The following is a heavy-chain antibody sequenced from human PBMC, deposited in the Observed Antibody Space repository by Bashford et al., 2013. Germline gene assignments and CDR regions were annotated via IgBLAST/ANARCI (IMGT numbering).Heavy chain of an antibody. Sequence: SVKGLLQGLLGGTFSSYAISWVRQAPGQGLEWMGGIIPIFGYSKLRTEVPRAESRLPADESTSTAYMELSSLRSEDTAVYYCARLRIYDSSGYYYDYLGPGEPWSPSPQ. D-gene: IGHD3-22*01. CDR1: GGTFSSYA. CDR3: ARLRIYDSSGYYYDY. V-gene: IGHV1-69*13. CDR2: IIPIFGYS. J-gene: IGHJ4*02.